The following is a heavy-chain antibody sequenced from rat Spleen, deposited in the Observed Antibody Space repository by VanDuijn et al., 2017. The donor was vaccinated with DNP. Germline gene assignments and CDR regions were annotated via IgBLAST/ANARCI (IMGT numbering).Heavy chain of an antibody. CDR1: GYTFTSYY. V-gene: IGHV1-43*01. J-gene: IGHJ2*01. Sequence: QVQLQQSGAELAKPGSSVKISCKASGYTFTSYYISWIKQTTGQDREYIGYINTGSGGTNYNEKFKGKATLTVDKSSSTAFMQLSSLTPDDSAVYYCARRRLPYWYFDYWGQGVMVTVSS. CDR2: INTGSGGT. CDR3: ARRRLPYWYFDY. D-gene: IGHD1-8*01.